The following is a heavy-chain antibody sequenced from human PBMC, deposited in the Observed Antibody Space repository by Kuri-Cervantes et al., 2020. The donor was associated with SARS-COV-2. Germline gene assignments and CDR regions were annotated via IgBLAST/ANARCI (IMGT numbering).Heavy chain of an antibody. CDR3: ARHGFYYDSSGRSDY. CDR1: GYSFTSYW. Sequence: GEPLKIPCQGSGYSFTSYWIGWVRQMPGKGLEWMGIIHPGDSNTRYSPSFQGQGTISADKYIRTAYLQGSSLKASDTAMYYCARHGFYYDSSGRSDYWGQGTLVTVSS. CDR2: IHPGDSNT. D-gene: IGHD3-22*01. J-gene: IGHJ4*02. V-gene: IGHV5-51*01.